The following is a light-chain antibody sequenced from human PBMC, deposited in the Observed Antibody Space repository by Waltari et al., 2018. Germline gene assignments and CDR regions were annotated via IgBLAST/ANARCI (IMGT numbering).Light chain of an antibody. CDR3: QAWDNSIVV. V-gene: IGLV3-1*01. J-gene: IGLJ3*02. CDR2: HDN. Sequence: SFDLTQPPSLSVSPGQTATITCPGHQSEGTWVYWYQQKPGPSPVLVIFHDNKRPAAIPDRFSGSNSGNTATLTISGAQTMDEADYYCQAWDNSIVVFGGGTKLTVL. CDR1: QSEGTW.